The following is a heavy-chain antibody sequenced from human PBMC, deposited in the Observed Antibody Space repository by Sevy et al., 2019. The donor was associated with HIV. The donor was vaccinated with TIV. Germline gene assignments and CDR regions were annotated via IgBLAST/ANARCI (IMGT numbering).Heavy chain of an antibody. Sequence: GGSLRLSCAASGFTFSSYSMSWVRQAPGKGLEWVANIKQDGSEKYYVDSVKGRFTISRDYAKNSRYLQMNSLRAEDTAVYYCARDGRYCTNGVCYHAEYFQHWGQGTLVTVSS. V-gene: IGHV3-7*01. CDR3: ARDGRYCTNGVCYHAEYFQH. CDR1: GFTFSSYS. CDR2: IKQDGSEK. D-gene: IGHD2-8*01. J-gene: IGHJ1*01.